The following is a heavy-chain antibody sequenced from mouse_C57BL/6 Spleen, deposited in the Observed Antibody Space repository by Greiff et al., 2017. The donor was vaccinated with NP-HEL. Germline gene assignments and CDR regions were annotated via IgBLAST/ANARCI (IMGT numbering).Heavy chain of an antibody. D-gene: IGHD1-1*01. J-gene: IGHJ4*01. CDR2: IDPSDSYT. CDR3: ARYRLLRRAMDY. CDR1: GYTFTSYW. Sequence: QVQLQQPGAELVRPGTSVKLSCKASGYTFTSYWMHWVKQRPGQGLEWIGVIDPSDSYTNYNQKFKGKATLTVDTSSSTAYMQLSSLTSEDSAVYYCARYRLLRRAMDYWGQGTSVTVSS. V-gene: IGHV1-59*01.